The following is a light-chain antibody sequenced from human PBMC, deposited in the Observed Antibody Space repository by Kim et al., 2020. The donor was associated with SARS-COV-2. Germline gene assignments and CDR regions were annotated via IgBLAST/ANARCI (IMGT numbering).Light chain of an antibody. Sequence: ASVGDRVTITCRASQSISSWLAWYQQKPGKAPKLLIYKASNLESGVPSRFSGSESGTEFTLTISSLQPDDFATYYCHHYIDSPWTFGQGTKVEIK. CDR1: QSISSW. J-gene: IGKJ1*01. CDR2: KAS. CDR3: HHYIDSPWT. V-gene: IGKV1-5*03.